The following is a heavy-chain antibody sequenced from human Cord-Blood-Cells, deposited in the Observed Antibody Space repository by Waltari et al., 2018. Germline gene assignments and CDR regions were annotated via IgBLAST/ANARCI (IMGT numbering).Heavy chain of an antibody. V-gene: IGHV1-69*06. D-gene: IGHD6-13*01. Sequence: QVQLVQSGAEVKKPGSSVKVSCKASGGTFSSYAISWVRQAPGQGLEWMGGIIPIFGTANYAQKFQGRVTITADKSTSTAYMELSSLRSEDTAVYYCARGKRAAAGTGPNYYYYGMDVWVQGTTVTVSS. CDR1: GGTFSSYA. J-gene: IGHJ6*02. CDR2: IIPIFGTA. CDR3: ARGKRAAAGTGPNYYYYGMDV.